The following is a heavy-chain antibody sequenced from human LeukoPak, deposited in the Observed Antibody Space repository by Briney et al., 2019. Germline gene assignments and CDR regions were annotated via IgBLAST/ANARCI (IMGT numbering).Heavy chain of an antibody. D-gene: IGHD5-18*01. CDR1: GYTFINYY. Sequence: GASVKFSCKASGYTFINYYMHWVRQAPGQGLEWMGIINPSGGSTRYAQKFQGRVTMTRDTSISIAYMELSSLKSDDTAVYYCAREGGSSYGYAYHWGQGTLVTVSS. CDR3: AREGGSSYGYAYH. V-gene: IGHV1-46*01. J-gene: IGHJ5*02. CDR2: INPSGGST.